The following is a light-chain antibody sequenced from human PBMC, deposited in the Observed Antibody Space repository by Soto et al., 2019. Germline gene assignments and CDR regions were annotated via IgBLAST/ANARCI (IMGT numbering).Light chain of an antibody. CDR2: DVT. J-gene: IGLJ1*01. Sequence: LTQPASVSGSPGQSITISCTGTSSDVGGYNYVSWYQHHPGKAPKLIIYDVTNRPSGVSNPFSGSKSGNTASLTISGLQPEDEADYYCSSYTTSNTRQIVFGTGTKVNVL. V-gene: IGLV2-14*03. CDR1: SSDVGGYNY. CDR3: SSYTTSNTRQIV.